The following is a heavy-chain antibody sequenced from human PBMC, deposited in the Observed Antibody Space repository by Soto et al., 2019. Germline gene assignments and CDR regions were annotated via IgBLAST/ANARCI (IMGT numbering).Heavy chain of an antibody. J-gene: IGHJ6*02. Sequence: SGPTLVNPTQTLTLTCTFSGFSLSTSGMCVSWIRQPPGKSLEWLALIDWDDDKYYSTSLKTRLTIPKDTSKTQVVLTMTNMDPVDTATYYCARIAVTTRGYYYGMDVWGQGTTVTVSS. D-gene: IGHD4-4*01. CDR3: ARIAVTTRGYYYGMDV. CDR2: IDWDDDK. CDR1: GFSLSTSGMC. V-gene: IGHV2-70*01.